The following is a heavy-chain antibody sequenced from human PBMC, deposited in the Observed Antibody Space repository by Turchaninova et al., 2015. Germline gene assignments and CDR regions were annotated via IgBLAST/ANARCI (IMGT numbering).Heavy chain of an antibody. D-gene: IGHD1-14*01. CDR1: GLILRDQD. Sequence: EVQLVESGGALVQPGGSLRLSCAASGLILRDQDRAWVRKVKGKGLEWLGHIRNKATGYTTEYAGSGRSRFVNSKDESKNFVYLQMNILKTDDTAVYYCVREVVEPLIRAFDPWGQGTLVTVSS. J-gene: IGHJ5*02. CDR2: IRNKATGYTT. V-gene: IGHV3-72*01. CDR3: VREVVEPLIRAFDP.